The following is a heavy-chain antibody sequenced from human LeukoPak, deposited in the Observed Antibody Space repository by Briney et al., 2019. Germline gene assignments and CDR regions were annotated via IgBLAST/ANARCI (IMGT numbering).Heavy chain of an antibody. CDR3: VRENHGSFDY. Sequence: GGSLRLSCAASGFSFSSYYVNWVRQAPGKGLEWVSCISSSSTYIYYADSVRGRFAISRDNAKNSLYLQMNSLRAEDTAVYYCVRENHGSFDYWGQGSLVTVSS. CDR2: ISSSSTYI. J-gene: IGHJ4*02. CDR1: GFSFSSYY. V-gene: IGHV3-21*01. D-gene: IGHD1-14*01.